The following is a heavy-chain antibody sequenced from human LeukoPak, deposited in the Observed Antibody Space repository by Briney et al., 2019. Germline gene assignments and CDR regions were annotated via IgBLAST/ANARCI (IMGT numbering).Heavy chain of an antibody. V-gene: IGHV1-2*02. J-gene: IGHJ3*02. Sequence: AASVKVSCKASGYTFTGYYMHWVRQAPGQGLEWMGWINPNSGGTNYAQKFQGRVTMTRDTSNSTAYMELSRLRSDDTAVYYCARDSEFSGDAFDIWGQGTMVTVSS. CDR1: GYTFTGYY. D-gene: IGHD2/OR15-2a*01. CDR3: ARDSEFSGDAFDI. CDR2: INPNSGGT.